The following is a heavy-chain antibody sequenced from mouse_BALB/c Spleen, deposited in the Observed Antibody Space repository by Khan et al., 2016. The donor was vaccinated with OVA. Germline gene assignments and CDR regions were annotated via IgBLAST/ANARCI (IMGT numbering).Heavy chain of an antibody. CDR2: IYPGTDNT. CDR3: AREEAVYHFDH. V-gene: IGHV1S132*01. D-gene: IGHD3-3*01. CDR1: GYIFTSYW. Sequence: VQLQQSGAELVRPGASVKLSCKTSGYIFTSYWIHWVKQRSGQGLEWIARIYPGTDNTYYNEKFKDKATLTADKSSSTADMQLSSLTSEDSDVYFCAREEAVYHFDHWGQGTTLTVSS. J-gene: IGHJ2*01.